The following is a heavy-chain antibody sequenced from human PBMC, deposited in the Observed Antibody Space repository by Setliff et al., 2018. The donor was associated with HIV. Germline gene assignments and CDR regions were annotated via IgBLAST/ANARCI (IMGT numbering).Heavy chain of an antibody. J-gene: IGHJ6*02. CDR1: GGSISSHC. D-gene: IGHD3-10*01. Sequence: PSETLSLTCTVSGGSISSHCWSWIRQSPGKALEWIGYIYSSGSIIYNPSLKSRVTMSVDTSQNQVSLDLDSVTAADTAVYYCVRDNSYYYGSGGHHFYGVDVWGQGATVTVSS. CDR3: VRDNSYYYGSGGHHFYGVDV. V-gene: IGHV4-59*11. CDR2: IYSSGSI.